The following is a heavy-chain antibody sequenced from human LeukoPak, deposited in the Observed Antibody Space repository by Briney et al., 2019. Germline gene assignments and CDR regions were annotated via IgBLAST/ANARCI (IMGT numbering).Heavy chain of an antibody. J-gene: IGHJ4*02. Sequence: SETLSLTCTVSGGSISSHYWSWIRQPPGKGLEWIGYIYYSGSTNYNPSLKSRVTISVDTSKNQFSLKLSSVTAADTAVYYCARGEAAAGTLNFDYWGQGTLVTVPS. CDR1: GGSISSHY. V-gene: IGHV4-59*11. CDR2: IYYSGST. CDR3: ARGEAAAGTLNFDY. D-gene: IGHD6-13*01.